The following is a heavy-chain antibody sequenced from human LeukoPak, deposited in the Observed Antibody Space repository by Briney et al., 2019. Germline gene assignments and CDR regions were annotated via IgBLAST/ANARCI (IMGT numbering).Heavy chain of an antibody. V-gene: IGHV4-61*01. Sequence: SETLSLTCTVSGGSVSSGSYYWSWIRQPPGKGLEWIGYIYYSGSTNYNPSLKGRVTISVDTSKNQFSLKLSSVTAADTAVYYCARSFKLETNQFDYWGQGTLVTVSS. CDR1: GGSVSSGSYY. CDR3: ARSFKLETNQFDY. CDR2: IYYSGST. D-gene: IGHD1-1*01. J-gene: IGHJ4*02.